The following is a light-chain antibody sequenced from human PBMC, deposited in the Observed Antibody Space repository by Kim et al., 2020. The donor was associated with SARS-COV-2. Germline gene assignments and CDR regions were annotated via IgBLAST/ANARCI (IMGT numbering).Light chain of an antibody. CDR3: ATWDDYLKGVV. V-gene: IGLV1-44*01. CDR1: GSNIGGNS. Sequence: GQRVTISCSGSGSNIGGNSVNWYQQLPGTAPKLVIYYNDQRPSGVPDRFSGSKSGTSASLAISGLQSEDEADYYCATWDDYLKGVVFGGGTKVTVL. J-gene: IGLJ2*01. CDR2: YND.